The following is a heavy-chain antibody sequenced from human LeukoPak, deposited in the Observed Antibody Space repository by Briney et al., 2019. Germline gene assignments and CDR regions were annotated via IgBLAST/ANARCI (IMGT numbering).Heavy chain of an antibody. CDR1: GFTFNNAW. D-gene: IGHD6-19*01. J-gene: IGHJ3*01. Sequence: PGGSLRLSCAASGFTFNNAWMSWVRQAPGKGLEGVANIKQDGSEKYYVDSVKGRLTTSRDNAKNSLYLQMNSLRAEDTAVYYCARLYSGAWYLAFDVWGQGTMVTVSS. CDR2: IKQDGSEK. V-gene: IGHV3-7*05. CDR3: ARLYSGAWYLAFDV.